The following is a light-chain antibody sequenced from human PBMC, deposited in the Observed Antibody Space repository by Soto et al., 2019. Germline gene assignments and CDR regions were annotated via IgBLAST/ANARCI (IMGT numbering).Light chain of an antibody. Sequence: QAVLTQPPSLSGTPGQRGTISFSGSTSNIAGNTVHWYQHLPETAPKLLIYIDDQRPSGVPDRFSGSKSGTSASLAISGLQSEDEADYYCATWDDSLNAAVFGGGTQLTVL. J-gene: IGLJ7*01. CDR1: TSNIAGNT. V-gene: IGLV1-44*01. CDR2: IDD. CDR3: ATWDDSLNAAV.